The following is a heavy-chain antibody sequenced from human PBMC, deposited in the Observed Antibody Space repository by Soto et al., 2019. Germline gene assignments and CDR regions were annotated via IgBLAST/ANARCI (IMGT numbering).Heavy chain of an antibody. J-gene: IGHJ5*02. Sequence: QVPLVQSGAEVKKPGSSVTVSCKASGGTFSSYAIHWVRQAPGQGLEWMGGIIPMYGPAKYAQRLQGRDTITADESTTTVYMELTSLTSQDTAVYYCARVTSMVRGVIDNWFDPWGHGTLVTVSS. CDR1: GGTFSSYA. CDR3: ARVTSMVRGVIDNWFDP. D-gene: IGHD3-10*01. CDR2: IIPMYGPA. V-gene: IGHV1-69*01.